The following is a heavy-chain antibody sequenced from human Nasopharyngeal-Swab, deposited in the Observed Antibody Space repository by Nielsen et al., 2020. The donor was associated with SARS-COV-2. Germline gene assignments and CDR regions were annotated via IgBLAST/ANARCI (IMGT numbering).Heavy chain of an antibody. CDR2: ISSSSTTI. D-gene: IGHD1-26*01. CDR3: ARGGGSYPY. Sequence: VRQAPGKGLEWVSYISSSSTTIYYADSVKGRFTISRDNAKNSLSLQMNSLRAEDTAVYYCARGGGSYPYWGQGTLVTVSS. J-gene: IGHJ4*02. V-gene: IGHV3-48*04.